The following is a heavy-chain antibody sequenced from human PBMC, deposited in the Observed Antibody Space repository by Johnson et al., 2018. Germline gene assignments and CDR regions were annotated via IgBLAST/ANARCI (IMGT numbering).Heavy chain of an antibody. CDR2: ISSSSSTI. D-gene: IGHD2-15*01. CDR1: GFTFSSYS. CDR3: ARLDCSGGSCYGGDAFDI. J-gene: IGHJ3*02. Sequence: VQLVESGGGLVQPGGSLXLSCAASGFTFSSYSMNWVRQAPGKGLEWVSYISSSSSTIYYAASVKGRFTIPRDNAKNSLYLQMNSLRDEDTAVYYWARLDCSGGSCYGGDAFDIWGQGTMVTVSS. V-gene: IGHV3-48*02.